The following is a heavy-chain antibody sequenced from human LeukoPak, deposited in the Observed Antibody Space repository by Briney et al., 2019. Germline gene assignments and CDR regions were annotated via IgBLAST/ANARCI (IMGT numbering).Heavy chain of an antibody. J-gene: IGHJ5*02. Sequence: SETLSLTCTVSGGSISRDYWSWIRKSPGRGLEWIGYIYYSGSTHYNPSLKSRVTMSIDTSKNKFSLKLSSATAADTAIYYCATTYSRSGDDWFDPWGQGILVTVSS. CDR1: GGSISRDY. V-gene: IGHV4-59*01. D-gene: IGHD2-21*01. CDR2: IYYSGST. CDR3: ATTYSRSGDDWFDP.